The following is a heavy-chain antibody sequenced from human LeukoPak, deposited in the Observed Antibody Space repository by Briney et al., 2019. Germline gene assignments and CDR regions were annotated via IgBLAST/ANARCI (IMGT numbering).Heavy chain of an antibody. V-gene: IGHV4-34*01. CDR1: GESFSGYY. Sequence: SETLSLTCAVYGESFSGYYWSWIRQPPGKGLEWIGEINHSGSTNYNPSLKSRVTISVDTSKNQFSLKLSSVTAADTAVYYCTEEAGIAVAGLYYWGQGTLVTVSS. J-gene: IGHJ4*02. CDR3: TEEAGIAVAGLYY. CDR2: INHSGST. D-gene: IGHD6-19*01.